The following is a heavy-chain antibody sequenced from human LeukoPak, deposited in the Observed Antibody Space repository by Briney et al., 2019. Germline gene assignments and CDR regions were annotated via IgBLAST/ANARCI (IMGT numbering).Heavy chain of an antibody. D-gene: IGHD6-19*01. Sequence: GGSLRLSCAASGSTFSNYWMHWVRQAPGRGLEYVANIKQGGSKKLYVDSVRGRFTISRDDAKNSMSLQMNSLRAEGTAVYYCAKGSGWLIHHWGQGTVVTVSS. CDR1: GSTFSNYW. CDR3: AKGSGWLIHH. V-gene: IGHV3-7*01. J-gene: IGHJ4*02. CDR2: IKQGGSKK.